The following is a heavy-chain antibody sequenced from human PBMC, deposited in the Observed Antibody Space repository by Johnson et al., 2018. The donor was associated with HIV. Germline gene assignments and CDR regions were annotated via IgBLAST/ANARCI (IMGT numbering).Heavy chain of an antibody. V-gene: IGHV3-9*01. Sequence: EVQLVESGGGVVQPGGSLRLSCVASGFTFEDYAMYWVRQAPGKGLEWVSGISWNSDDIDYADSVKGRFTIYRDNAKNSLYLHMDSLRAEDTDIYYCASPIARGASDIWGEVTIVTVSS. CDR2: ISWNSDDI. CDR1: GFTFEDYA. D-gene: IGHD3-10*01. CDR3: ASPIARGASDI. J-gene: IGHJ3*02.